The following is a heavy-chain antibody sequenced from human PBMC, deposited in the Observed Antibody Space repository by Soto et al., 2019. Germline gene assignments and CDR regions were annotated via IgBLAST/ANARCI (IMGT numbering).Heavy chain of an antibody. J-gene: IGHJ3*02. CDR3: ARHYIVVVPAVHDAFDI. Sequence: GESRKISCQGSGYSFTSYWISWVRQMPGKGLELMGRIDPSDSYTNYSPSFQGHVTISADKSISTAYLQWSSLKASDTAMYYCARHYIVVVPAVHDAFDIWGQGTMVNVSS. CDR2: IDPSDSYT. D-gene: IGHD2-2*01. V-gene: IGHV5-10-1*01. CDR1: GYSFTSYW.